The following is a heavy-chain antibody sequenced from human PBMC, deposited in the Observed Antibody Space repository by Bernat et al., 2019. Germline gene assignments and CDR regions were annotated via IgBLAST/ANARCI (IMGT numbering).Heavy chain of an antibody. V-gene: IGHV3-30*03. Sequence: QVQLVESGGGVVQPGMSLTVSCAASGFTFSTYCMHWFRQAPGKGLEWVALVSHHEISTYYVDSVRGRFSISRDNSKNTLYLQMNTLRAEDTAVYYCARGVMATTHESHGYFDYWGQGTLVTVSS. CDR1: GFTFSTYC. J-gene: IGHJ4*02. CDR3: ARGVMATTHESHGYFDY. D-gene: IGHD5-24*01. CDR2: VSHHEIST.